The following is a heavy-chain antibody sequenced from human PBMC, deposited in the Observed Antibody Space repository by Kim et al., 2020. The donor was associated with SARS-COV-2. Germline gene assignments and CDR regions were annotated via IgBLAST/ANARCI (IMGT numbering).Heavy chain of an antibody. CDR3: ARPERYGDYGDY. D-gene: IGHD4-17*01. Sequence: NYSPSFQGHVTISADKSISTAYLQWSSLKASDTAMYYCARPERYGDYGDYWGQGTLVTVSS. V-gene: IGHV5-10-1*01. J-gene: IGHJ4*02.